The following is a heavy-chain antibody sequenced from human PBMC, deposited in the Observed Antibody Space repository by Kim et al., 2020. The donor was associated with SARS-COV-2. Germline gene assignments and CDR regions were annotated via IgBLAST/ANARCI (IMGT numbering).Heavy chain of an antibody. CDR3: ARDMPLVDMEPPDAFDI. J-gene: IGHJ3*02. Sequence: ASVKVSCKASGYTFTSYGISWVRQAPGQGLEWMGWISAYNGNTNYAQKLQGRVTMTTDTSTSTAYMELRSLRSDDTAVYYCARDMPLVDMEPPDAFDIWGQGTMVTVSS. V-gene: IGHV1-18*01. CDR1: GYTFTSYG. D-gene: IGHD2-2*01. CDR2: ISAYNGNT.